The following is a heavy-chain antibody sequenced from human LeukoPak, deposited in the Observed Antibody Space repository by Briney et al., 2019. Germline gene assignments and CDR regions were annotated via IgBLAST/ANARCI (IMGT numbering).Heavy chain of an antibody. Sequence: ASVKVSCKASGYTFTSYAMHWVRQAPGQRLEWMGWINAGNGNTKYSQKFQGRVTITRDTSASTAYMELSSLRSEETAVYYCARSSGYSYGYDYWGQGTLVTVSS. J-gene: IGHJ4*02. V-gene: IGHV1-3*01. D-gene: IGHD5-18*01. CDR1: GYTFTSYA. CDR2: INAGNGNT. CDR3: ARSSGYSYGYDY.